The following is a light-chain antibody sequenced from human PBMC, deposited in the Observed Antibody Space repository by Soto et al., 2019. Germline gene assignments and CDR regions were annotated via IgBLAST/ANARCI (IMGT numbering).Light chain of an antibody. CDR3: HQYGSSLRT. CDR1: ESVGGNY. CDR2: AAS. J-gene: IGKJ2*01. V-gene: IGKV3-20*01. Sequence: EIVLTQSPGTLSLSPGERATLSCRASESVGGNYLAWYQQKPGQAPRLLVYAASTRATGIPDRFSGSGSGIDFSLTISRLEPEDFAVYYCHQYGSSLRTFGQGTKLEIK.